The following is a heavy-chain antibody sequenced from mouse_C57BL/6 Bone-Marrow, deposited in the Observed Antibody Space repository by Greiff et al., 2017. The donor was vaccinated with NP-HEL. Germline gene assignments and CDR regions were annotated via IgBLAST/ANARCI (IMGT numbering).Heavy chain of an antibody. J-gene: IGHJ3*01. D-gene: IGHD2-4*01. CDR2: IDPANGNT. V-gene: IGHV14-3*01. CDR3: ASPIYYDYEAFAY. Sequence: VHVKQSVAELVRPGASVKLSCTASGFNIKNTYMHWVKQRPQQGLEWIGRIDPANGNTKYAPKFQGKATIPADTSSNTAYLQLSSLTSEDTAIYYCASPIYYDYEAFAYWGQGTLVTVSA. CDR1: GFNIKNTY.